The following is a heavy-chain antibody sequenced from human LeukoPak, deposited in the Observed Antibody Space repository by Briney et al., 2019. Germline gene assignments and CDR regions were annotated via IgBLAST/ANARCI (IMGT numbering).Heavy chain of an antibody. CDR1: GGSISTYY. J-gene: IGHJ6*03. V-gene: IGHV4-59*01. D-gene: IGHD3-22*01. Sequence: SETLSLTCTVSGGSISTYYWSWLRQPPGKGLEWIGYIYYSGSADYNPSLRSRVTISVDTSKNQLSLNLTSVTAADTAVYYCARGRYDSSGTARAYYYYMDVWGKGTTVTVSS. CDR3: ARGRYDSSGTARAYYYYMDV. CDR2: IYYSGSA.